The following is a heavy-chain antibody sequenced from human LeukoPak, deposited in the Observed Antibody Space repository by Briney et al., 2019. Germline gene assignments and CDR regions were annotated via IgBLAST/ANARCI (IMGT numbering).Heavy chain of an antibody. Sequence: PGGSLRLSCAASGFTFDDYAMHWVRQAPGKGLEWVSGISWNSGSIGYADSVKGRFTISRDNAKNSLYLQMNSLRAEDMALYYCARGGYSYGLGIWGQGTMVTVSS. D-gene: IGHD5-18*01. CDR3: ARGGYSYGLGI. CDR2: ISWNSGSI. CDR1: GFTFDDYA. J-gene: IGHJ3*02. V-gene: IGHV3-9*03.